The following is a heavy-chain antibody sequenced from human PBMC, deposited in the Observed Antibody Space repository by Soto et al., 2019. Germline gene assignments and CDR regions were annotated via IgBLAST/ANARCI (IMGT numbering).Heavy chain of an antibody. CDR3: VKGEDYYDSSGYYPFDY. V-gene: IGHV3-64D*06. Sequence: GGSLRLSCSASGFTFSSYAMHWVRQAPGKGLEYVSSISTNGGSTHYADSVKGRFTISRDNSKNTQYLQMSSLRADDTAVYYCVKGEDYYDSSGYYPFDYWGQGTLVTVSS. J-gene: IGHJ4*02. CDR1: GFTFSSYA. D-gene: IGHD3-22*01. CDR2: ISTNGGST.